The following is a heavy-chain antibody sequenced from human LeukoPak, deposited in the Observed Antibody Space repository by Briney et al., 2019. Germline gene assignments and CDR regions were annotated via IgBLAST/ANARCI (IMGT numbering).Heavy chain of an antibody. V-gene: IGHV1-69*01. Sequence: GSSVKVSCKASGGTFISYAISWVRQAPGQGLEWMGGIIPIFGTANYAQKFQGRVTITADESTSTDYIELSSLRSGDTAVYYCARDGDSSGWYADAFDIWGQGTMVTVSS. CDR2: IIPIFGTA. D-gene: IGHD6-19*01. CDR1: GGTFISYA. J-gene: IGHJ3*02. CDR3: ARDGDSSGWYADAFDI.